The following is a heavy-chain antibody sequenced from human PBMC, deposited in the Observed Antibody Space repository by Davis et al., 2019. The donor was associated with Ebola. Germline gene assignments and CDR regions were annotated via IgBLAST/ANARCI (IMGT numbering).Heavy chain of an antibody. V-gene: IGHV1-69*13. D-gene: IGHD3-10*01. J-gene: IGHJ4*02. CDR2: IIPIFGTA. CDR1: GGTFSSYA. Sequence: AASVKVSCKASGGTFSSYAISWVRQAPGQGLEWMGGIIPIFGTANYAQKFQGRVTITADESTSTAYMELSSLRSEDTAVYYCATFYYGSGSFDYWGQGTLVTVSS. CDR3: ATFYYGSGSFDY.